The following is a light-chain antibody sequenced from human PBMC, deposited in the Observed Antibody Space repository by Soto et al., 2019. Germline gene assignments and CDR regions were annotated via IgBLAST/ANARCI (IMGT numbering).Light chain of an antibody. V-gene: IGKV3-11*01. CDR1: QSVSSY. CDR3: QQRSNWPQT. J-gene: IGKJ2*01. CDR2: DAS. Sequence: EIVLTQSPATLSVSPGERATLSCRASQSVSSYLAWYQQKPGQAPRLLIYDASNRATGIPARFSGSGSGTDFTLTISNLEPEDFAVDYCQQRSNWPQTFGQGTKLEIK.